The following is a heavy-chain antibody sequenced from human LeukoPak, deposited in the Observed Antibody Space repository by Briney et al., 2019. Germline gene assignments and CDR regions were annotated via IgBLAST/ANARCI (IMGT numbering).Heavy chain of an antibody. D-gene: IGHD3-22*01. CDR2: ISNNGDST. CDR1: GFIFRSHA. J-gene: IGHJ4*02. Sequence: GGSLRLSCSAFGFIFRSHAMHWVRQAPGKGLEFVSGISNNGDSTYYADSVKGRFSISRDNSKNTLFVQMSSLRAEDTAVYYCARDHRAVVITHYELDYWGQGTLVTVSS. V-gene: IGHV3-64*05. CDR3: ARDHRAVVITHYELDY.